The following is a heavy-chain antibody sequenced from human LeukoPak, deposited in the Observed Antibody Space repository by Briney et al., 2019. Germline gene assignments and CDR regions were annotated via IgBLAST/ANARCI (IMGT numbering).Heavy chain of an antibody. J-gene: IGHJ2*01. CDR1: GFTFSTYG. CDR2: ISSSGSTI. D-gene: IGHD3-22*01. CDR3: ARDHRINYDSSGYPRSPPYWYFDL. Sequence: GGSLRLSCAASGFTFSTYGMSWIRQAPGKGLEWVSYISSSGSTIYYADSVKGRFTISRDNAKNSLYLQMNSLRAEDTAVYYCARDHRINYDSSGYPRSPPYWYFDLWGRGTLVTVSS. V-gene: IGHV3-11*04.